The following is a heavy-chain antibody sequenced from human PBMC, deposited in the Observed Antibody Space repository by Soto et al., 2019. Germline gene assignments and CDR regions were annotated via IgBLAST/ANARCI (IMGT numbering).Heavy chain of an antibody. CDR1: GYTFTSYD. J-gene: IGHJ6*02. CDR3: ARFNTLGYCSGGSCYYYYGMDV. Sequence: ASVKVSCKASGYTFTSYDINWVRQATGQGLEWMGWMNPNSGNTGYAQKFQGRVTMTRNTSISTAYMELSSLRSEDMAVYYCARFNTLGYCSGGSCYYYYGMDVWGQGTTVTVSS. CDR2: MNPNSGNT. V-gene: IGHV1-8*01. D-gene: IGHD2-15*01.